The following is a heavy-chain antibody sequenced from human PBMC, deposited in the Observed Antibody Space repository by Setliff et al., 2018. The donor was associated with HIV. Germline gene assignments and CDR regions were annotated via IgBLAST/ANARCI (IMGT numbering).Heavy chain of an antibody. J-gene: IGHJ4*02. V-gene: IGHV5-51*01. CDR2: IYPGDSDT. CDR3: ARLGPGYCSSTRCYFDY. CDR1: GYSFTTYW. D-gene: IGHD2-2*01. Sequence: ESLKISCKGSGYSFTTYWIAWVRQMPGKGLEWMGIIYPGDSDTIYSPSFQGQVTTSADKSISTAYLQWSSLKASDTAMYFCARLGPGYCSSTRCYFDYWGQGTLVTVST.